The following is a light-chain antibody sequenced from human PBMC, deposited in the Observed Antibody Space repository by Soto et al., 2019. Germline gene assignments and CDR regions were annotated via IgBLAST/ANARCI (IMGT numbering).Light chain of an antibody. J-gene: IGLJ1*01. V-gene: IGLV2-23*02. CDR1: SSDVGSYNF. Sequence: QSAVTQPASVSGSPGQSITISCAGTSSDVGSYNFVSWYQQHPGRAPKLMIYEVTKRPSGVSSRFSGSKSGNTASLTISGLQAEDEADYYCCSYAGTSSYVFGTGTKVTVL. CDR2: EVT. CDR3: CSYAGTSSYV.